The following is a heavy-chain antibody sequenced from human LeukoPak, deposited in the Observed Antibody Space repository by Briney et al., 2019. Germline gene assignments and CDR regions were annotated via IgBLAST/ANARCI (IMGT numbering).Heavy chain of an antibody. Sequence: PSETLSLTCAVSGGSFSDYYWSWIRQPPGKGLEWIGEINHSGSTNYNPSLKSRVTISVDTSKNQFALKLSSVTAADTAVYYCASLTSPLYQLLDYGMDVWGQGTTVTVSS. CDR1: GGSFSDYY. D-gene: IGHD2-2*01. CDR2: INHSGST. CDR3: ASLTSPLYQLLDYGMDV. V-gene: IGHV4-34*01. J-gene: IGHJ6*02.